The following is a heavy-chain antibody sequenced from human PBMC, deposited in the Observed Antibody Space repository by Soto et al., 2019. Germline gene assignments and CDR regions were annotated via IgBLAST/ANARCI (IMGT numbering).Heavy chain of an antibody. J-gene: IGHJ6*02. CDR1: GYTSTGYY. V-gene: IGHV1-2*04. D-gene: IGHD6-13*01. CDR3: ARDHVAAAENYYYYGMDV. Sequence: QVQLVQSGAEVKKPGASVKVSCKASGYTSTGYYMHWVRQAPGQGLEWMGWINPNSGGTNYAQKFQGWVTMTRDTSISTAYMELSRLRSDDTAVYYCARDHVAAAENYYYYGMDVWGQGTTVTVSS. CDR2: INPNSGGT.